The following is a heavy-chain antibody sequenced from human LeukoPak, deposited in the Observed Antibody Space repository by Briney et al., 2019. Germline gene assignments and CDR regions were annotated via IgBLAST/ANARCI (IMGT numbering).Heavy chain of an antibody. CDR1: GVSVSSSSYY. CDR3: ARQVSWVDY. D-gene: IGHD1-14*01. CDR2: IYYSGST. V-gene: IGHV4-39*01. Sequence: SETLSLTCTVSGVSVSSSSYYWGWIRQPPGKGLEWIGSIYYSGSTYYSPSLKSRVTISVDTSKNQFSLRLTSVTAADTAVYYCARQVSWVDYWGQGTLVTVSS. J-gene: IGHJ4*02.